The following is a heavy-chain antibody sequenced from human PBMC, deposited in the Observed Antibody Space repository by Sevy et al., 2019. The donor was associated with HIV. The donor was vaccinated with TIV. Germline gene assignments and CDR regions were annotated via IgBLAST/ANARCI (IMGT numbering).Heavy chain of an antibody. V-gene: IGHV6-1*01. Sequence: SQTPLTCAISGDSVSSNSAAWNWIRQSPSRGLEWLGRTYYRSKWYNDYAVSVKSRITINPDTSKNQFSLQLNSVTPEDTAVYYCARDKGWSIGEFDYWGQGTLVTVSS. CDR3: ARDKGWSIGEFDY. D-gene: IGHD6-19*01. CDR2: TYYRSKWYN. CDR1: GDSVSSNSAA. J-gene: IGHJ4*02.